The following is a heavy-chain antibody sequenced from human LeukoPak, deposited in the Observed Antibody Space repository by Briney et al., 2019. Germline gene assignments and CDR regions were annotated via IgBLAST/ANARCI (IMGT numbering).Heavy chain of an antibody. CDR2: VSGRGGST. D-gene: IGHD3-9*01. Sequence: GGSLRLSCAASGFTFSSYAMSWVRQAPGKGLEWVSGVSGRGGSTYYTDSVKGRFTISRDSSNNTVYLQMNSLRADDTAVYYCAKAHDILTGYFDYWGQGTLVTVSS. V-gene: IGHV3-23*01. J-gene: IGHJ4*02. CDR1: GFTFSSYA. CDR3: AKAHDILTGYFDY.